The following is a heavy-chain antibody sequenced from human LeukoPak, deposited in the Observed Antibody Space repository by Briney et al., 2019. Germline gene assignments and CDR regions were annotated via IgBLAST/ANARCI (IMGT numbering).Heavy chain of an antibody. D-gene: IGHD5-24*01. V-gene: IGHV4-34*01. CDR3: ARVGARWLQLKAFDI. CDR2: INHSGST. J-gene: IGHJ3*02. Sequence: PSETLSLTCAVYGGSFSGYYWSWIRQPPGKGLEWIGEINHSGSTHYNPSLKSRVTISVDTSKNQFSLKLSSVTAADTAVYYCARVGARWLQLKAFDIWGQGTMVTVSS. CDR1: GGSFSGYY.